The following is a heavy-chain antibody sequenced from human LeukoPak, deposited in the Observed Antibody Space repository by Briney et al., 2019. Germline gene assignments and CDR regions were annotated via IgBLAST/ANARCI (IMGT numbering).Heavy chain of an antibody. CDR1: GGSFSGYY. V-gene: IGHV4-34*01. CDR3: ARAPSGSDFWSGYRDAFDI. D-gene: IGHD3-3*01. Sequence: PSETLSLTCAVYGGSFSGYYWSWIRQPPGKGLEWIGEINHSGSTNYNPSLKSRVTISVDTSKNQFSLKLSSVTAADTAVYYCARAPSGSDFWSGYRDAFDIWGQGTMVTVSS. J-gene: IGHJ3*02. CDR2: INHSGST.